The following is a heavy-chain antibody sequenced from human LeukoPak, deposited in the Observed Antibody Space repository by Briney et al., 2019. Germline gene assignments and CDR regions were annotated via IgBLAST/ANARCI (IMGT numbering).Heavy chain of an antibody. Sequence: GGSLKVSRAASGFTFSACDIHWVRQASGKGLEWVGRITTKANSYATAYAASLKGRFTISRDDSKNTAYLQMNSLRTEDTALYYCTTYKSGHYWGQGILVTVSS. CDR2: ITTKANSYAT. CDR3: TTYKSGHY. V-gene: IGHV3-73*01. CDR1: GFTFSACD. J-gene: IGHJ4*02. D-gene: IGHD6-25*01.